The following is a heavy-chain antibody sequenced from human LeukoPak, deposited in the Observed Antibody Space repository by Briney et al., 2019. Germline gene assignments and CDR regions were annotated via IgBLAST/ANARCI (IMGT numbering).Heavy chain of an antibody. CDR1: GGSFSGYY. CDR3: ARGASYYYGSGSYYNSGRPPSLGY. J-gene: IGHJ4*02. D-gene: IGHD3-10*01. CDR2: INHSGST. V-gene: IGHV4-34*01. Sequence: SETLSLTCAVYGGSFSGYYWSWIRQPPGKGLEWIGEINHSGSTNYNPSLKSRVTISVDTSKNQFSLKLSSVTAADTAVYYCARGASYYYGSGSYYNSGRPPSLGYWGQGTLVTVSS.